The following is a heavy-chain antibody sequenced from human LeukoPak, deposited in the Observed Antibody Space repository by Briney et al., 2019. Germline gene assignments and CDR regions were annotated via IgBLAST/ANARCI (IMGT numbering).Heavy chain of an antibody. CDR3: ATGINSGY. Sequence: GGSLRLSCAASGFTFSNYWMTWVRQAPGKGPEWVASIKQDGSEKYHVDSVRGRFTVSRDNPKNSLYLQMNSLRGEDMAVYYCATGINSGYWGQGTLVTVSS. J-gene: IGHJ4*02. CDR1: GFTFSNYW. CDR2: IKQDGSEK. V-gene: IGHV3-7*01. D-gene: IGHD3-10*01.